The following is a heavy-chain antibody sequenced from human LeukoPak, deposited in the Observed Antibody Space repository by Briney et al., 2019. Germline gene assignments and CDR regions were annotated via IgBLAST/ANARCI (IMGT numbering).Heavy chain of an antibody. CDR2: IYSGGST. D-gene: IGHD4-17*01. CDR3: ARGMHMTTVTTSYHYGMDV. J-gene: IGHJ6*02. CDR1: GFTVSSNY. Sequence: GGSLRVSCAASGFTVSSNYMSWVRQAPGKGLEWVSVIYSGGSTYYADSVKGRFTISRDNSKNTLYLQMNSLRAEDTAVYYCARGMHMTTVTTSYHYGMDVWGQGTTVTVSS. V-gene: IGHV3-53*01.